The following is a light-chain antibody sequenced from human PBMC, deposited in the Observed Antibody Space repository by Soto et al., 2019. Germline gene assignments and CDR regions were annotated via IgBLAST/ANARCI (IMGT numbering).Light chain of an antibody. CDR3: CSYAGSTPYV. J-gene: IGLJ1*01. CDR1: SRDVGSYNL. CDR2: EVS. Sequence: PERTQPAYVTGSPGQSSTISGTGTSRDVGSYNLASWYQQHPGKAPKLMIYEVSKRPSGVSNRFSGSKSGNTASLTISGLQAEDEADYYCCSYAGSTPYVFGTGTKVTVL. V-gene: IGLV2-23*02.